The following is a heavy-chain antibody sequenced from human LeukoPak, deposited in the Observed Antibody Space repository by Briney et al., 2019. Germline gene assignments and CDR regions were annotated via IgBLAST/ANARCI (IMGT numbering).Heavy chain of an antibody. V-gene: IGHV1-69*13. J-gene: IGHJ4*02. CDR2: IIPIFGTA. Sequence: SVKVSCKASGGTFSSYAISWVRQAPGQGLEWMGGIIPIFGTANYAQKFQGRVTITADESTSTAYMELSSLRSEDTAVYCCAREDQSESEMATSGFDYWGQGTLVTVSS. D-gene: IGHD5-24*01. CDR3: AREDQSESEMATSGFDY. CDR1: GGTFSSYA.